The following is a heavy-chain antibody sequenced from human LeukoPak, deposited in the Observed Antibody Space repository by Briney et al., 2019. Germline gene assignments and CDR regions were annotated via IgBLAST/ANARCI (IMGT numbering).Heavy chain of an antibody. CDR1: GFMFTDSW. V-gene: IGHV3-7*03. Sequence: GGSLRLSCAASGFMFTDSWMAWVRQAPGKGLEWLANINEDGSDKNYVVALKGRFTISRDNAKNSLYLQMNSLRAEDTALYHCARDLTVALHDYVWGSYRPNWFDPWGQGTLVTVSS. D-gene: IGHD3-16*02. CDR3: ARDLTVALHDYVWGSYRPNWFDP. J-gene: IGHJ5*02. CDR2: INEDGSDK.